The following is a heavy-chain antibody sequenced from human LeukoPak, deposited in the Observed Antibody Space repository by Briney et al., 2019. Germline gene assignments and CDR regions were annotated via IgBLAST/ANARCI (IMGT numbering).Heavy chain of an antibody. J-gene: IGHJ5*02. CDR3: ARGLGGGAAAGTKRNNWFDP. V-gene: IGHV4-34*01. CDR2: INHSGST. Sequence: SETLSLTCAVYGGSFSGYYWSWIRQPPGKGLEWIGEINHSGSTNYNPSLKSRVTISVDTSKNQFSLKLSSVTAADTAVYYCARGLGGGAAAGTKRNNWFDPWGQGTLVTVSS. D-gene: IGHD6-13*01. CDR1: GGSFSGYY.